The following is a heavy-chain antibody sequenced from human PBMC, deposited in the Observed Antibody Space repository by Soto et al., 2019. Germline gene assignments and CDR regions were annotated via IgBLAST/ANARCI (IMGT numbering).Heavy chain of an antibody. CDR1: GGTFSSYA. Sequence: QVQLVQSGAEVKKPGSSVKVSCKASGGTFSSYAISWVRQAPGQGLEWMGGIIPIFGTANYAQKFQGRVRITADESTCAAYMGLSSLKSEETAVYSCASLNYYDRSHDAFDIWGQGTMVTVSS. CDR2: IIPIFGTA. CDR3: ASLNYYDRSHDAFDI. D-gene: IGHD3-22*01. J-gene: IGHJ3*02. V-gene: IGHV1-69*01.